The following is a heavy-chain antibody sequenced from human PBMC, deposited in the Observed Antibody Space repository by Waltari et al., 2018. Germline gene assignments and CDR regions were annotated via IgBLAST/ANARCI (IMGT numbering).Heavy chain of an antibody. J-gene: IGHJ4*02. Sequence: QVKLQESGPGLVKPSQTLSLTCTVSGGSVNSGRYYWNWIRQPAGKGLEWIGRIYTSGNAHHNPSFRSRVSMSLDTSKNQFSLELASVDAADTAVYYCAREFGSLAAAFDYWGQGTLVTVSS. V-gene: IGHV4-61*02. CDR3: AREFGSLAAAFDY. CDR1: GGSVNSGRYY. CDR2: IYTSGNA. D-gene: IGHD6-13*01.